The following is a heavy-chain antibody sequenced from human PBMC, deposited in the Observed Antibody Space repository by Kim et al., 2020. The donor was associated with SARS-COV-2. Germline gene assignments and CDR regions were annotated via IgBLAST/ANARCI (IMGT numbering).Heavy chain of an antibody. V-gene: IGHV3-7*01. CDR3: ARGGSSPSGWFDP. J-gene: IGHJ5*02. CDR1: GFTFSNFW. CDR2: IKQDGGEK. Sequence: GGSLRLSCAASGFTFSNFWMSWVRQAPERGLEWVANIKQDGGEKYFVDSVKGRFTISRDNTKNSLYLQMNSLRAEDTAVSYCARGGSSPSGWFDPWGQGT. D-gene: IGHD6-6*01.